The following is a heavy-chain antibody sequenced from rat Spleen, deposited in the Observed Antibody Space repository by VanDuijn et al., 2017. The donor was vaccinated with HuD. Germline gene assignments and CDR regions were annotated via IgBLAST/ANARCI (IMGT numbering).Heavy chain of an antibody. J-gene: IGHJ3*01. D-gene: IGHD5-1*01. CDR1: GFTFSDYY. Sequence: EVRLVESDGGLVQPGRSLKLSCAASGFTFSDYYMAWVRQAPTKGLEWVATISYDGSDSYYRDSVKGRFTFSRDNAKSTLYLQMDSLRSEDTAMYYCTAGGLGARNWFAYWGQGTLVTVSS. CDR2: ISYDGSDS. CDR3: TAGGLGARNWFAY. V-gene: IGHV5-29*01.